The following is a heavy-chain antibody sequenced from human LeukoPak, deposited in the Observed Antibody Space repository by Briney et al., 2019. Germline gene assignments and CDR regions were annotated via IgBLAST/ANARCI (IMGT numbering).Heavy chain of an antibody. J-gene: IGHJ5*02. CDR1: GGSVSGSYY. D-gene: IGHD6-19*01. V-gene: IGHV4-59*08. CDR2: MYSSGTI. Sequence: SETLSLTCTVSGGSVSGSYYWNWIRQPPGKGLAWIGYMYSSGTINYNPSLKSRVTVSIDMSKNQISLKLSSVTAVDTAVYYCARHDVAGRTNRFDPWGQGTLVTVSS. CDR3: ARHDVAGRTNRFDP.